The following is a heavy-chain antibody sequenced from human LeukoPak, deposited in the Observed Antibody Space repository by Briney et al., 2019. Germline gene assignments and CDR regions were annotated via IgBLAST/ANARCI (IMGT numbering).Heavy chain of an antibody. J-gene: IGHJ4*02. D-gene: IGHD3-22*01. CDR1: GGTFSTFA. CDR2: IIPVFSTA. Sequence: GASVKVSCKASGGTFSTFAINWVRQAPGQGLEWMGGIIPVFSTANYVQKFQDRVTITADESTSTAYMELSSLRSEDTAVYYCAGRTYYYDTSYYYYAPFDYWGQGTLVTVSS. V-gene: IGHV1-69*13. CDR3: AGRTYYYDTSYYYYAPFDY.